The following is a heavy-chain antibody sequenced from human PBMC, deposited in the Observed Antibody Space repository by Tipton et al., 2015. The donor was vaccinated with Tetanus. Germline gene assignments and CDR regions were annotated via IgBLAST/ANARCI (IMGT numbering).Heavy chain of an antibody. D-gene: IGHD2-2*01. V-gene: IGHV4-59*01. CDR2: IFYSGNT. CDR1: GGSISTYY. CDR3: ARGVVDTRGAYDI. J-gene: IGHJ3*02. Sequence: TLSLTCTVSGGSISTYYWSWIRQPPGKGLEWIGYIFYSGNTNYNPSLKTRVTISVDTSKNQFSLKLSSVTAADTAVYYCARGVVDTRGAYDIWGQGTMVTVSS.